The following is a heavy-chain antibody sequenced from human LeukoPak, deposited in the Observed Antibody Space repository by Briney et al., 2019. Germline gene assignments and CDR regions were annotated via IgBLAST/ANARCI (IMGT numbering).Heavy chain of an antibody. J-gene: IGHJ6*02. Sequence: GESLRISCKGSGYSFTSYWISWVRQMPGKGLEWMGRIDPSDSYTNYSPSFQGHVTISADKSISTAYLQWSSLKASDTAMYYCAREIGYCSSTSCYRFYYYYGMDVRGQGTTVTVSS. CDR1: GYSFTSYW. D-gene: IGHD2-2*01. V-gene: IGHV5-10-1*01. CDR2: IDPSDSYT. CDR3: AREIGYCSSTSCYRFYYYYGMDV.